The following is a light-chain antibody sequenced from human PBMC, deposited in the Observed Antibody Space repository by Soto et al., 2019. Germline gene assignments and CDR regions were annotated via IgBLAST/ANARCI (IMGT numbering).Light chain of an antibody. CDR1: HSVTSTY. CDR2: GAS. CDR3: QQRADWPIT. J-gene: IGKJ5*01. V-gene: IGKV3D-20*02. Sequence: EIVLTQSPGTLSLSPGERATLSCRASHSVTSTYLAWYQQKPGQAPRLLIYGASSRATGIPDRFSGSGSGTDFTLTIGRLEPEDFAVYYCQQRADWPITFGQGTRLEIK.